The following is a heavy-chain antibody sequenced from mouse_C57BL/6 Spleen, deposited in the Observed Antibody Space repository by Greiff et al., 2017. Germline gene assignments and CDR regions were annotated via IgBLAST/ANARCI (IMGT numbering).Heavy chain of an antibody. CDR1: GYSFTSYY. CDR3: ARWGGSSPASYAMDY. D-gene: IGHD1-1*01. CDR2: IYPGSGNT. V-gene: IGHV1-66*01. Sequence: VKLVESGPELVKPGASVKISCKASGYSFTSYYIHWVKQRPGPGLEWIGWIYPGSGNTKYNEKFKGKATLTADTSSSTAYMQLSSLTSEDSAVYYCARWGGSSPASYAMDYWGQGTSVTVSS. J-gene: IGHJ4*01.